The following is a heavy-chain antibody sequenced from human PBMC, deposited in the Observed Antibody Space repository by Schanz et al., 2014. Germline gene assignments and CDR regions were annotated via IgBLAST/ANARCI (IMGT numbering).Heavy chain of an antibody. CDR1: GFTFSSYD. Sequence: VQLVESGGGVVQPGRSLRLSCVASGFTFSSYDVFWVRQAPGKGLEWVSAISGRDGSTYYADSVRGRFTISRDNSKTSLYLQMTTLRAEAMALYSCTADLWFGAVWGVWWGQGTLVTVSS. J-gene: IGHJ4*02. CDR3: TADLWFGAVWGVW. CDR2: ISGRDGST. V-gene: IGHV3-23*04. D-gene: IGHD3-10*01.